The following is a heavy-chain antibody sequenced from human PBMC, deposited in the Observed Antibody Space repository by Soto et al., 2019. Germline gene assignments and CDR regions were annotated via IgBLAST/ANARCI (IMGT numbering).Heavy chain of an antibody. D-gene: IGHD7-27*01. CDR1: GFTFNSYW. CDR2: INGDGSST. V-gene: IGHV3-74*01. Sequence: GGSLRLSCAASGFTFNSYWMHWVRQAPGKGLVWVSRINGDGSSTTYADSVKGRFTISRDNVKNTLYLQMNSLRAEDTAVYYCATLTLYYYYGTDVWGQGTTVTVSS. J-gene: IGHJ6*02. CDR3: ATLTLYYYYGTDV.